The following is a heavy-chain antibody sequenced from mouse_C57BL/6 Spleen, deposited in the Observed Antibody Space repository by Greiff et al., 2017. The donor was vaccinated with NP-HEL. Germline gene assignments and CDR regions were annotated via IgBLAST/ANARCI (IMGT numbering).Heavy chain of an antibody. V-gene: IGHV1-5*01. D-gene: IGHD2-4*01. CDR1: GYTFTSYW. CDR2: IYPGNSET. CDR3: TRVCDLDGGYFDC. Sequence: VQLQQSGTVLARPGASVKMSCKTSGYTFTSYWMHWVKQRPGQGLEWIGAIYPGNSETSYNQKFKGKAKLTAVTSASTAYMELSSLTNEDSAVYYCTRVCDLDGGYFDCWGHVAPLTVSS. J-gene: IGHJ2*01.